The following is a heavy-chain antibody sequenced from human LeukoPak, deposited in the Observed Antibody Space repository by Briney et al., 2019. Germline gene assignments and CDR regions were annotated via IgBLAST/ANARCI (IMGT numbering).Heavy chain of an antibody. CDR3: ARGVLYQLLHRFPFDY. CDR2: INHSGST. CDR1: GGSFSGYY. D-gene: IGHD2-2*01. Sequence: SETLSLTSAVYGGSFSGYYWSWIRQPPGKGLEWIGEINHSGSTNYNPSLKSRVTISVDTSKNQFSLKLSSVTAADTAVYYCARGVLYQLLHRFPFDYWGQGTLVTVSS. J-gene: IGHJ4*02. V-gene: IGHV4-34*01.